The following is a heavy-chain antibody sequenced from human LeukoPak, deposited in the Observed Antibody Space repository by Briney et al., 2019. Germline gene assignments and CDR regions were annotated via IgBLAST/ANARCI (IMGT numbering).Heavy chain of an antibody. J-gene: IGHJ6*02. CDR1: GYTFTSYY. D-gene: IGHD2-2*01. CDR2: INPSGGST. CDR3: ARDLEREVVPAASLYYYGMDV. Sequence: ASVKVSCKASGYTFTSYYMHWVRQAPGQGLEWMGIINPSGGSTSYAQKFQGRVTMTRDTSTSTVYMELSSLRSEDTAVYYCARDLEREVVPAASLYYYGMDVWGQGTTVTVSS. V-gene: IGHV1-46*01.